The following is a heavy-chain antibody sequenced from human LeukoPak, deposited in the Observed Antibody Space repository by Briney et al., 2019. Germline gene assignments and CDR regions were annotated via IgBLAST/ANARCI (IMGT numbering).Heavy chain of an antibody. CDR1: GGTFSSYA. CDR3: AREDYYDSSGYLD. D-gene: IGHD3-22*01. V-gene: IGHV1-69*04. Sequence: SVKVSCKASGGTFSSYAISWVRQAPGQGLEWMGRIIPILGIANYAQKFQGRVTITADKSTSTAYMELSSLRSEDTAVYYCAREDYYDSSGYLDWGQGTLVTVSS. J-gene: IGHJ4*02. CDR2: IIPILGIA.